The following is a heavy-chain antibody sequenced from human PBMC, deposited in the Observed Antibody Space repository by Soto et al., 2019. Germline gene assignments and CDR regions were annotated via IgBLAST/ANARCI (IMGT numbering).Heavy chain of an antibody. J-gene: IGHJ5*02. Sequence: LSLTCDVSGVSISSSHWWCWLRQPPGKGLEWIGEVYHSGSANYNPSLRSRVSMSVDKSKNQFSLRLTSVTAADTALYYCARIAVVPSALDPWGQGTLVTVSS. D-gene: IGHD2-2*01. CDR1: GVSISSSHW. CDR3: ARIAVVPSALDP. V-gene: IGHV4-4*02. CDR2: VYHSGSA.